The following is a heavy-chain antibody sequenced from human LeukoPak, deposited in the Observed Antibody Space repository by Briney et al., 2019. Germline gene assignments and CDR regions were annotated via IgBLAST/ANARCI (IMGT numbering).Heavy chain of an antibody. CDR1: GGSISSTSYY. CDR3: ARDMVRGVVYYYYYMDV. Sequence: PSETLSLTCTVSGGSISSTSYYWGWIRQPAGKGLEWIGRIYTSGSTNYNPSLKSRVTMSVDTSKNQFSLKLSSVTAADTAVYYCARDMVRGVVYYYYYMDVWGKGTTVTISS. D-gene: IGHD3-10*01. V-gene: IGHV4-61*02. CDR2: IYTSGST. J-gene: IGHJ6*03.